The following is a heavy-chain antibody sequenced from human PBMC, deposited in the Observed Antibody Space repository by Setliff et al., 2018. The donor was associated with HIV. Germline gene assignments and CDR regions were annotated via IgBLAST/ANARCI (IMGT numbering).Heavy chain of an antibody. CDR3: ASKLYCTYGVCLDAFDI. CDR2: VNPNSGGT. CDR1: GYTFSGYY. J-gene: IGHJ3*02. V-gene: IGHV1-2*06. Sequence: ASVKVSCKAVGYTFSGYYLHWVRQAPGQGLEWMGRVNPNSGGTNYAQKFQGRVTMTRDTSISTAYMELSRLRSDDTAVYYCASKLYCTYGVCLDAFDIRGQGTMVTVSS. D-gene: IGHD2-8*01.